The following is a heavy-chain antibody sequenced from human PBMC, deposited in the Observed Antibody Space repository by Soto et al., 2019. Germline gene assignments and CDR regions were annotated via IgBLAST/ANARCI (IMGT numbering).Heavy chain of an antibody. J-gene: IGHJ6*02. D-gene: IGHD5-12*01. Sequence: ASVKVSCKASGYTFTIYSMHWVRLAPGQRLEWMGWISAGNGNTKYSQKFQGRVTITRDTSASTAYMELSSLRSEDTAVYYCARDPEGSYDGDYYYYYGMDVWGQGTTVTVSS. V-gene: IGHV1-3*01. CDR1: GYTFTIYS. CDR2: ISAGNGNT. CDR3: ARDPEGSYDGDYYYYYGMDV.